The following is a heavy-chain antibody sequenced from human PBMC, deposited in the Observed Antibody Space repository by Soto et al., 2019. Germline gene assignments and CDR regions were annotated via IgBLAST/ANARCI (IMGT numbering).Heavy chain of an antibody. V-gene: IGHV1-69*13. J-gene: IGHJ5*02. CDR2: IIPIFGTA. D-gene: IGHD6-19*01. Sequence: SVKVSCKTSGGTFSSYAISWVRQAPGQGLEWMGGIIPIFGTANYAQKFQGRVTITADESTSIADMELSSLRSEDRDAYYCAIPLGVAVAFMVSSPDWFDPCGRG. CDR1: GGTFSSYA. CDR3: AIPLGVAVAFMVSSPDWFDP.